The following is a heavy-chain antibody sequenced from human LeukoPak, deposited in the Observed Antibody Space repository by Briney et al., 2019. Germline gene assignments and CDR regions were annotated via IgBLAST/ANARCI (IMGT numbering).Heavy chain of an antibody. CDR3: ARDSDITPYYYGMDV. J-gene: IGHJ6*01. CDR2: INHSGST. CDR1: GGSFSGYY. V-gene: IGHV4-34*01. Sequence: SETLSLTCAVYGGSFSGYYWSWIRQPPGKGLEWIGEINHSGSTNYNPSLKSRVTISVDTSKNQFSLKLSSVTAADTAVYYCARDSDITPYYYGMDVWGQGTTVTVSS. D-gene: IGHD3-3*01.